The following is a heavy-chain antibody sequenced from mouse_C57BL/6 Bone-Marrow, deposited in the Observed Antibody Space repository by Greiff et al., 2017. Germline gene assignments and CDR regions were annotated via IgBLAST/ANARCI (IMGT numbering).Heavy chain of an antibody. V-gene: IGHV5-6*01. CDR2: ISSGGSYT. CDR1: GFTFSSYG. Sequence: EVQRVESGGDLVKPGGSLKLSCAASGFTFSSYGMSWVRQTPDKRLEWVATISSGGSYTYYPDSVKGRFTISRDNAKNTLYLQMSSLKSEDTAMYYCGRRRGFAYWGQGTLVTVSA. CDR3: GRRRGFAY. J-gene: IGHJ3*01.